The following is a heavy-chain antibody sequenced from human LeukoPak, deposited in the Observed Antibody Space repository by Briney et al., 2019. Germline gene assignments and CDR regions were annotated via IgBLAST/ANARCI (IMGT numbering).Heavy chain of an antibody. CDR2: IYSGSST. Sequence: GGSLRLSCAASGFTVSSNYMNWVRQAPGKGLEWVSIIYSGSSTDYADSVKGRFTISRDNSKNTVYLQMNSLRVEDTAVYYCARDGRDGNLAFDYWGQGTLVTVSS. D-gene: IGHD5-24*01. V-gene: IGHV3-53*01. CDR3: ARDGRDGNLAFDY. J-gene: IGHJ4*02. CDR1: GFTVSSNY.